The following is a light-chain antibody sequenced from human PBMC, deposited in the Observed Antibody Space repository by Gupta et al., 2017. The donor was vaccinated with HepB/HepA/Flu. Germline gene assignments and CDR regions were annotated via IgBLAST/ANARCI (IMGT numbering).Light chain of an antibody. CDR3: QQYHNHSYT. J-gene: IGKJ2*01. CDR1: QSINIW. Sequence: DIQMTQSPSTLSASIGDRVTITCRASQSINIWLAWYQQKAGEAPKLLIYKASSLESGVPSRFSGSGSGTEFTLTISSLQPDDFATYYCQQYHNHSYTFGQGTKMEVK. CDR2: KAS. V-gene: IGKV1-5*03.